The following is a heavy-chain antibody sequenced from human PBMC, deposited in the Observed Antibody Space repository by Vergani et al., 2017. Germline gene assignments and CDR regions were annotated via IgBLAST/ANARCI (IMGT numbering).Heavy chain of an antibody. V-gene: IGHV3-9*01. CDR1: GFTFDDYA. CDR3: AKDWGATTAGLAY. D-gene: IGHD6-13*01. CDR2: IKWNSDSK. Sequence: EVQLVESGGGLVQPGRSLRLSCAASGFTFDDYAMHWVRQVPGKGLEWVSGIKWNSDSKAYADSVKGRFTISRDNARNALYREMNSLTSEDTAIYYGAKDWGATTAGLAYLVQGTRVTVSS. J-gene: IGHJ4*02.